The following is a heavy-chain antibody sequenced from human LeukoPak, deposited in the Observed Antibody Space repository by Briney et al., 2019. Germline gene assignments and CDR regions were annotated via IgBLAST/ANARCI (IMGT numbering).Heavy chain of an antibody. V-gene: IGHV4-30-4*08. CDR1: GGSISSGDYY. J-gene: IGHJ4*02. D-gene: IGHD2-15*01. Sequence: PSETLSLTCTVSGGSISSGDYYWSWIRQPPGKGLEWIGYIYYSGSTYYNPSLKSRVTISVDTSKNQFSLKLSSVTAADTAVYYCARVGTWYYSDYWGQGTLVTVSS. CDR3: ARVGTWYYSDY. CDR2: IYYSGST.